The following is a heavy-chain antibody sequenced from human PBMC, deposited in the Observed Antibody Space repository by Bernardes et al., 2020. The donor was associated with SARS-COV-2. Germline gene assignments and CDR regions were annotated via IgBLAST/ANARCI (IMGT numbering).Heavy chain of an antibody. D-gene: IGHD6-13*01. CDR1: GGSISSSSSY. J-gene: IGHJ4*02. V-gene: IGHV4-39*01. CDR3: ARQVRQQLVRHQFDN. CDR2: IYYSGST. Sequence: SETLSLTCTVCGGSISSSSSYWGWIRQPPGKGLEWIGSIYYSGSTYYNPSLKSRATISGDTSKNQFSLKLSSVTAADTAVYYCARQVRQQLVRHQFDNWGQGTLVTVSS.